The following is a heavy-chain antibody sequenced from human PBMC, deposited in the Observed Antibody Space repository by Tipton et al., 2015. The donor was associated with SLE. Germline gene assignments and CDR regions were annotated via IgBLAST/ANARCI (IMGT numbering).Heavy chain of an antibody. Sequence: QSGAEVKKPGESLKISCKGSGYNFTSYWIGWVRQMPGKGLEWMGIIYPGDSDTRYSPSFQGQVTISVDKSISTAYVQWSSLKASDSAMYYCARPRRHCDDGSGYYYCDYWGQGTLVTGSS. CDR2: IYPGDSDT. J-gene: IGHJ4*02. V-gene: IGHV5-51*03. D-gene: IGHD3-22*01. CDR3: ARPRRHCDDGSGYYYCDY. CDR1: GYNFTSYW.